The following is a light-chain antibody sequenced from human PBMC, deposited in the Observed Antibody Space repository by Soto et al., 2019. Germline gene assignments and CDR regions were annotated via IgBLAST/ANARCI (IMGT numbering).Light chain of an antibody. V-gene: IGKV3-15*01. Sequence: EIVMTQSPATLSVSPGERATLSCRASQSVSSNLAWYQQKPGQAPRLLIYGASTRATGIPARFSDSGSGTEFTHTISSLQSEDFAVYYCQQYNNWWTFGQGTKVEIK. CDR2: GAS. CDR3: QQYNNWWT. J-gene: IGKJ1*01. CDR1: QSVSSN.